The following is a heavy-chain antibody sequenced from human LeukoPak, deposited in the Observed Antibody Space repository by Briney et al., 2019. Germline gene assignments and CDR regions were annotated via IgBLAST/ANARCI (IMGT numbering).Heavy chain of an antibody. V-gene: IGHV4-59*01. Sequence: SETLSLTCTVSGGSISSYYWSWIRQPPGKGLEWIGYIYYSGSTNYNPSLKSRVTISVDTSKNQFSLKLSSVTAADTAVYYCARGMGGYCSSTSCYGVWWFDPWGQGTLVTVSS. CDR3: ARGMGGYCSSTSCYGVWWFDP. CDR1: GGSISSYY. CDR2: IYYSGST. D-gene: IGHD2-2*01. J-gene: IGHJ5*02.